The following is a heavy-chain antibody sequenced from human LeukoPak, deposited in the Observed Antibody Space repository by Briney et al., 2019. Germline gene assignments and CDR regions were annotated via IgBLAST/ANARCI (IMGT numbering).Heavy chain of an antibody. Sequence: ASVKVSCKASGGTFSSYAISWVRQAPGQGLEWMGGIIPIFGTANYAQKFQGRVTITADESTSTAYMELSSLRSEDTAVYYCARVLSPAVPSTTLGCMDAWGQGTTVTVSS. D-gene: IGHD2-2*01. CDR1: GGTFSSYA. V-gene: IGHV1-69*13. CDR3: ARVLSPAVPSTTLGCMDA. J-gene: IGHJ6*02. CDR2: IIPIFGTA.